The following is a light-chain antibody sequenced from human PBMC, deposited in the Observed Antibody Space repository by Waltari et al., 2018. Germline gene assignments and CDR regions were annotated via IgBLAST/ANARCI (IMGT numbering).Light chain of an antibody. J-gene: IGKJ1*01. CDR2: VAS. V-gene: IGKV3-15*01. CDR3: EEDNNWPWT. CDR1: QSDQNK. Sequence: SCGARQSDQNKVAQYQQKRGHAPRPMIDVASTRATGGPAGRSGSGSGTEFTLTISNLQSPDFAVYFCEEDNNWPWTFGKGGRVEI.